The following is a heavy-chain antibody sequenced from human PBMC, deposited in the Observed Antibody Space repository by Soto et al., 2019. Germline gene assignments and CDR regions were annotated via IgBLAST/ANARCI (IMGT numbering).Heavy chain of an antibody. CDR2: ISGSGGST. CDR1: GFTFSSYA. J-gene: IGHJ6*02. V-gene: IGHV3-23*01. CDR3: AEDLGATVTVEQPGSLSFYGMDV. Sequence: EVQLLESGGGLVQPGGSLRLSCAASGFTFSSYAMSWVRQAPGKGLEWVSAISGSGGSTYYAGSVKGRFTISRDNSKNTVDLQMERPRAEDTAVFYCAEDLGATVTVEQPGSLSFYGMDVLGPGTTVTVSS. D-gene: IGHD4-17*01.